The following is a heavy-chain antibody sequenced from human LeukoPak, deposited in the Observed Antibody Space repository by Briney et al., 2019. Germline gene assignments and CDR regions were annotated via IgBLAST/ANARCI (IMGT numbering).Heavy chain of an antibody. J-gene: IGHJ3*01. CDR2: MKGDGSET. V-gene: IGHV3-7*01. CDR1: GFTFSTYW. D-gene: IGHD3-16*01. CDR3: ARPAYTAAYDL. Sequence: GGSLRLSCVASGFTFSTYWMTWVRQAPGKGLEWVANMKGDGSETHYVDSVKGRFTISRDNAKNSLYLQMNSLRAEDTAVYYCARPAYTAAYDLWGQGTMVTVSS.